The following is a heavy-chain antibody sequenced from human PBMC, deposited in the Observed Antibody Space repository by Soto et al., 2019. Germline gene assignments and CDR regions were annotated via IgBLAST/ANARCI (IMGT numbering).Heavy chain of an antibody. V-gene: IGHV3-30-3*01. Sequence: QVQLVESGGGVVQPGRSLRLSCAASGFTFSSYAMHWVRQAPGKGLEWVAVTSYDGSKKYYADSVKGRFTISRDKSKNTRYLQMNSLRVEDTAVYYCARVLGGSYLPGDYWGQGTLVTVSS. CDR2: TSYDGSKK. CDR3: ARVLGGSYLPGDY. J-gene: IGHJ4*02. D-gene: IGHD1-26*01. CDR1: GFTFSSYA.